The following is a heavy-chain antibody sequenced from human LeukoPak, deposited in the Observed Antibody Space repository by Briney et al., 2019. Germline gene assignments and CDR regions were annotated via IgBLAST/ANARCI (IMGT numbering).Heavy chain of an antibody. CDR2: ISYDGSNK. CDR1: GFTFSSYA. CDR3: ARDVAARLFYYYYGMDV. D-gene: IGHD6-6*01. Sequence: GGSLRLSCAASGFTFSSYAMHWVRQAPGKGLEWVAVISYDGSNKYYADSVKGRFTISRDNSKNTLYLQMNSLRAEDTAVYYCARDVAARLFYYYYGMDVWGQGTTVTVSS. J-gene: IGHJ6*02. V-gene: IGHV3-30-3*01.